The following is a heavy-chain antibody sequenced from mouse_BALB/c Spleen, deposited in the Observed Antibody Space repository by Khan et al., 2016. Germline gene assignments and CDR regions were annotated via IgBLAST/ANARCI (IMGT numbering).Heavy chain of an antibody. CDR1: GYTFTTYW. CDR3: GRGGGNDGY. Sequence: QVQLQQSGAELAKPGASVKMSCKASGYTFTTYWMHWVKQRPGQGLEWIGYINPSTGYTEYNQKFKDKATLTADKSSRKAYMQLSSLTSEDSAVYYCGRGGGNDGYWGQGTLVTVSA. V-gene: IGHV1-7*01. J-gene: IGHJ3*01. D-gene: IGHD2-2*01. CDR2: INPSTGYT.